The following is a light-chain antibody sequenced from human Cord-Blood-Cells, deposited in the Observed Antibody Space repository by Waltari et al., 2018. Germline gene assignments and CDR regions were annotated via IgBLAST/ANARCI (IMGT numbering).Light chain of an antibody. V-gene: IGLV2-23*01. CDR3: FSYAGSSSVV. Sequence: QSALTQPASVSGSPGKSITISCTGTSSDVGSYNLVSWYQQHPGKAPKLMIYEGSKRPSGVSKSFSGSKSGNTASLTVSGLQAEDEADYYCFSYAGSSSVVFGGGTKLTVL. CDR1: SSDVGSYNL. J-gene: IGLJ2*01. CDR2: EGS.